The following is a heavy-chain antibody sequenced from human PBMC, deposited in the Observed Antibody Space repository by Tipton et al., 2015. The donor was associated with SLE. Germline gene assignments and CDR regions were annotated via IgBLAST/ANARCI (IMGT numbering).Heavy chain of an antibody. V-gene: IGHV3-33*01. J-gene: IGHJ4*02. CDR3: ARDRGSSWFFFDY. D-gene: IGHD6-13*01. CDR2: IWYDGSNQ. CDR1: GFTFSSYG. Sequence: SLRLSCAASGFTFSSYGMHWVRQAPGKGLEWVALIWYDGSNQFYADSVKGRFTISRDNSKNTLYLQMNSLRAEDTAVYYCARDRGSSWFFFDYWGQGTLVTVSS.